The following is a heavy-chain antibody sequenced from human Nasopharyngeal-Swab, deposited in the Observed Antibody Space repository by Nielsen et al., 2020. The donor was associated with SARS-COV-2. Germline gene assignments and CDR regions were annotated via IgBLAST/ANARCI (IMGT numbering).Heavy chain of an antibody. V-gene: IGHV3-48*02. D-gene: IGHD2-2*02. CDR3: ARDAIVVVPAAIQY. Sequence: VREAPGKRLEWVSYISSSSSTKYYADSVKGRFTISRDNAKNSLYLQMNSLRDEDTAVYYCARDAIVVVPAAIQYWGQGTLVTVSS. CDR2: ISSSSSTK. J-gene: IGHJ4*02.